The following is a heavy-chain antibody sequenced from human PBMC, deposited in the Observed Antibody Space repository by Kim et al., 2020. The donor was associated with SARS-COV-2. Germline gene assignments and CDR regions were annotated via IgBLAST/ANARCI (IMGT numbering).Heavy chain of an antibody. CDR3: ATGYEFLVWLRENPSSYYYYYMDV. Sequence: SETLSLTCTVSGGSISSYYWSWIRQPPGKGLEWIGYIYYSGSTNYNPSLKSRVTISVDTSKNQFSLKLSSVTAADTAVYYCATGYEFLVWLRENPSSYYYYYMDVWGKGTTVTVSS. D-gene: IGHD3-3*01. CDR2: IYYSGST. V-gene: IGHV4-59*01. J-gene: IGHJ6*03. CDR1: GGSISSYY.